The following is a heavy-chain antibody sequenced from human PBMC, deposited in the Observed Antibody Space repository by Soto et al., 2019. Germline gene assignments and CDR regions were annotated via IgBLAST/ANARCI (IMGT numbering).Heavy chain of an antibody. CDR3: AKGRKTIFGVVIIPTTTGYYYGMDV. V-gene: IGHV3-23*01. J-gene: IGHJ6*02. CDR1: GFTFSSYA. D-gene: IGHD3-3*01. Sequence: GALRLSCAASGFTFSSYAMSWVRQAPGKGLEWVSAISGSGGSTYYADSVKGRFTISRDNSKNTLYLQMNSLRAEDTAVYYCAKGRKTIFGVVIIPTTTGYYYGMDVWGQGTTVTVSS. CDR2: ISGSGGST.